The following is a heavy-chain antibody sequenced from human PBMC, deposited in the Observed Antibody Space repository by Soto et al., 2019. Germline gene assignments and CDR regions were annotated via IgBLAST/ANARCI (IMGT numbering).Heavy chain of an antibody. CDR3: AKDLGGSSYGRDFDY. D-gene: IGHD5-18*01. V-gene: IGHV3-23*01. Sequence: GGSLRLSCAASGFTFSSYGMSWVRQAPGKGLEWVSAMSGSGGSTFYADSVKGRFTISRDNSKNTLYLQMNSLRAEDTAVYYCAKDLGGSSYGRDFDYWGQGTLVTVSS. CDR2: MSGSGGST. J-gene: IGHJ4*02. CDR1: GFTFSSYG.